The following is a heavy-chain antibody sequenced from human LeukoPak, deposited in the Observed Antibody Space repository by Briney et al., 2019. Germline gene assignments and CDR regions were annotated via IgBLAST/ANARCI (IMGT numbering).Heavy chain of an antibody. CDR2: IYYSGST. J-gene: IGHJ3*02. CDR3: ARPYCSGGSCFDAFDI. CDR1: GGSISSYY. V-gene: IGHV4-59*01. D-gene: IGHD2-15*01. Sequence: SETLSLTCTVSGGSISSYYWSWIRQPPGKGLEWIGYIYYSGSTNYNPSLKSRVTISVDTSKNQFSLKLSSVTAADTAVYYCARPYCSGGSCFDAFDIWGQGTVVTVSS.